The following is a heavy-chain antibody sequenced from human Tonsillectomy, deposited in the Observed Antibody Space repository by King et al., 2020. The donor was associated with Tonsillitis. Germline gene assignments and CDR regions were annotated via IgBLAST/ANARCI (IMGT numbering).Heavy chain of an antibody. CDR3: AKDIRKEDYGGKADAFDI. J-gene: IGHJ3*02. CDR1: GFTFRNYA. D-gene: IGHD4-23*01. Sequence: VQLVESGGGLVQPGQSLRLSCAASGFTFRNYAMNWVRQAPGKGLEWVSGISGSSRSRYYADCVKGRFTISRDNSKNRLYLQMNSLRADDTAVYSCAKDIRKEDYGGKADAFDIWGQGTMVIVSS. CDR2: ISGSSRSR. V-gene: IGHV3-23*04.